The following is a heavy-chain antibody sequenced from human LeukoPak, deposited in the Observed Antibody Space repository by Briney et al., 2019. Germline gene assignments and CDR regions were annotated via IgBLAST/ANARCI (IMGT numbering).Heavy chain of an antibody. Sequence: GASVKVSCKASGYTFTSYGISWVRQAPGQGLEWMGWISAYNGNTNYAQKLQGRVTMTTDTSTSTAYMELRSLRSDDTAVYYCARVDESHGDYRFDYWGQGTLVTVSS. D-gene: IGHD4-17*01. CDR3: ARVDESHGDYRFDY. CDR2: ISAYNGNT. CDR1: GYTFTSYG. V-gene: IGHV1-18*01. J-gene: IGHJ4*02.